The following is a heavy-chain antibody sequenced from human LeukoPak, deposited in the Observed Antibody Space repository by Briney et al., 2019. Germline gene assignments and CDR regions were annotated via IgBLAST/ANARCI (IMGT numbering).Heavy chain of an antibody. CDR1: GYSVSSGYF. Sequence: PSETLSLTCDVSGYSVSSGYFWGWIRQPPGKGLEWIGSIYHVGNTFYNPSLKSRVTILFDTSKNQFSLTLTSVTAADTAVYYCARSPRWFFDLWGRGTLVTVSS. CDR2: IYHVGNT. V-gene: IGHV4-38-2*01. CDR3: ARSPRWFFDL. J-gene: IGHJ2*01.